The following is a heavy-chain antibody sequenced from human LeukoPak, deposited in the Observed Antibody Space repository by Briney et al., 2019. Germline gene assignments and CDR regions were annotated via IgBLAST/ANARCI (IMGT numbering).Heavy chain of an antibody. CDR3: ARFCSGGSCYHNWFDP. D-gene: IGHD2-15*01. CDR2: ISACNGNT. J-gene: IGHJ5*02. V-gene: IGHV1-18*01. CDR1: GYTFTSYG. Sequence: ASVKVSCKASGYTFTSYGISWVRQAPGQGLEWMGWISACNGNTKYAQKFQGRVTMTTDTSTSTAYMELRSLRSDDTAVYHCARFCSGGSCYHNWFDPWGQGTLVTVSS.